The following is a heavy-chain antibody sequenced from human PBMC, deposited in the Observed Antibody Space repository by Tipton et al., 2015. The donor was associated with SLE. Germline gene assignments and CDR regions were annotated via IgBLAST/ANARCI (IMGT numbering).Heavy chain of an antibody. CDR2: INHSGST. V-gene: IGHV4-34*01. CDR1: GGSFSGYY. CDR3: ARDQVGYSGYTSFYYMDV. D-gene: IGHD5-12*01. Sequence: TLSLTCAVYGGSFSGYYWSWIRQPPGKGLEWIGEINHSGSTNYNPSLKSRVTISVDTSKNQFSLKLSSVTAADTAVYYCARDQVGYSGYTSFYYMDVWGKGTTVTVSS. J-gene: IGHJ6*03.